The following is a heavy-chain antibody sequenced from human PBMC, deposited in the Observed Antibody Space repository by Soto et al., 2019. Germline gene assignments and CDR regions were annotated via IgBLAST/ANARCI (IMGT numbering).Heavy chain of an antibody. V-gene: IGHV1-18*04. CDR2: ISAYKGNT. D-gene: IGHD3-3*01. J-gene: IGHJ4*01. CDR1: GYNFTSYG. CDR3: ARPKVREWLLGY. Sequence: QGQLVQSGAEVKKPGASVKVSCKASGYNFTSYGISWVRQAPGQGLEWRVWISAYKGNTNYAQKLQGRVTMTTDTSTSTAYMEMSSLISDDTAVYYCARPKVREWLLGYWGQGTLVTVSS.